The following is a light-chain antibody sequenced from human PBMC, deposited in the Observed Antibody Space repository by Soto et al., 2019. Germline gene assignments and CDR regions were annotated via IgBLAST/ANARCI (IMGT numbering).Light chain of an antibody. CDR3: QQFSNWPLT. CDR2: DAS. V-gene: IGKV3-11*01. Sequence: EVVLTQSPATLSLSPGERATLSCRASQSVSSYLAWYQQKPGQAPRLLIYDASNRATGIPARFSGSGSGTDFTLTISSLEAEDCAVYYCQQFSNWPLTFGPGTQVDF. CDR1: QSVSSY. J-gene: IGKJ3*01.